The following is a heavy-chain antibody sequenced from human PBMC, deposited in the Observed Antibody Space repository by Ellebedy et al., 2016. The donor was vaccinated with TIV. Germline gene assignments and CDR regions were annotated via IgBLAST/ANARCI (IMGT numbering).Heavy chain of an antibody. CDR1: GGSFSGYY. CDR3: ARDPVVVAANAFDI. CDR2: INHSGST. D-gene: IGHD2-15*01. J-gene: IGHJ3*02. V-gene: IGHV4-34*01. Sequence: PGGSLRLSCAVYGGSFSGYYWSWIRQPPGKGLEWIGEINHSGSTNYNPSLKSRVTVSVDTSNNQFSLKLTSVTAADTAVYYCARDPVVVAANAFDIWGQGTMVTVSS.